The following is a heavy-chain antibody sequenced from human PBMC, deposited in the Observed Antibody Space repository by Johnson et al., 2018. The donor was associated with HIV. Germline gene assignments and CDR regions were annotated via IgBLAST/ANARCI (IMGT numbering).Heavy chain of an antibody. CDR2: PSNDGSNK. CDR1: GFTFSSYG. CDR3: AKETAYYYGLGSYYIDAFDI. Sequence: QMLLVESGGGVVQPGRSLRVSCAASGFTFSSYGMHWVRQAPGKGLEWVAVPSNDGSNKYYADSVKGRFTISRDNSTNTLYLQMNSLRAEDTAVYYCAKETAYYYGLGSYYIDAFDIWGQGTMGTVSS. V-gene: IGHV3-30*18. D-gene: IGHD3-10*01. J-gene: IGHJ3*02.